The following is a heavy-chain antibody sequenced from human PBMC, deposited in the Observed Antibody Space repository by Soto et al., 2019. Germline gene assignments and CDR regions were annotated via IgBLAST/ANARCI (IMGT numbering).Heavy chain of an antibody. CDR3: ARGIRGYCSGGSCYSNWFDP. D-gene: IGHD2-15*01. CDR2: IYYSGST. Sequence: SETLSLTCTVSGGSISSGDYYWSWIRQPPGKGLEWIGYIYYSGSTYYNPSLKSRVTISVDTSKNQFSLKLSSVTAADTAVYYCARGIRGYCSGGSCYSNWFDPWGQGTLVTVSS. CDR1: GGSISSGDYY. J-gene: IGHJ5*02. V-gene: IGHV4-30-4*01.